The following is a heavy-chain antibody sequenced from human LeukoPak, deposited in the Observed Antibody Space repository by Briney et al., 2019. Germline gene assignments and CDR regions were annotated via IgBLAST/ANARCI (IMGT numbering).Heavy chain of an antibody. V-gene: IGHV3-23*01. D-gene: IGHD1-26*01. Sequence: GGSLRLSCAASGFTLSSYAMSWVRQAPGKGLEWVSGISGSGGSTYHADSVKGRFTISRDNSKNTLYLQMNSLRAEDTAVYYCARTRVGYSGSSTGYFDYWGQGTLVTVSS. CDR2: ISGSGGST. J-gene: IGHJ4*02. CDR3: ARTRVGYSGSSTGYFDY. CDR1: GFTLSSYA.